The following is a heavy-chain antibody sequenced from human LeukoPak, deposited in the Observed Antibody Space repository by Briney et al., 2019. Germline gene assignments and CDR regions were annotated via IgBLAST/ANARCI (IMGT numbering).Heavy chain of an antibody. CDR1: GFTFSSYA. D-gene: IGHD3-9*01. J-gene: IGHJ3*02. CDR2: ISYDGSNK. V-gene: IGHV3-30-3*01. Sequence: GGSLRLSCAASGFTFSSYAMHWVRQAPGKGLEWVAVISYDGSNKYYADSVKGRFTISRDNSKNTLYLQMNSLRAEDTAVYYCARDYDILTGYQDDAFDIWGQGTMVTVSS. CDR3: ARDYDILTGYQDDAFDI.